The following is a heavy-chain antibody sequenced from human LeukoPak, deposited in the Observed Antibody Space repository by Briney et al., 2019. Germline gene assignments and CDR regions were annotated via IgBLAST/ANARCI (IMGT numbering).Heavy chain of an antibody. J-gene: IGHJ6*02. CDR3: ARCHGTLWIYLNYYYYGMDV. CDR1: GYTFTSYD. V-gene: IGHV1-8*01. Sequence: ASVKVSCKASGYTFTSYDINWVRQATGQGLEWMGWMNPNSGNTGYAQKFQGRVTMTRNTSISTAYMELSSLRSEDTAVYYCARCHGTLWIYLNYYYYGMDVWGQGTTVTVSS. CDR2: MNPNSGNT. D-gene: IGHD1-14*01.